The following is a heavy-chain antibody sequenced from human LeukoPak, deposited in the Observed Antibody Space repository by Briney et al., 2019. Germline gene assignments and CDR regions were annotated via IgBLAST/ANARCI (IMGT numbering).Heavy chain of an antibody. V-gene: IGHV3-11*01. CDR1: GFTFSDYY. Sequence: GGSLRLSCAASGFTFSDYYMSWIRQAPGKGLEWVSYISSSGSTIYYADSVKGRFTISRDNAKNSLYLQMNSLRAEDTAVYYCASRYDITMVRGVVDYWGQGTLVTVSS. CDR3: ASRYDITMVRGVVDY. D-gene: IGHD3-10*01. CDR2: ISSSGSTI. J-gene: IGHJ4*02.